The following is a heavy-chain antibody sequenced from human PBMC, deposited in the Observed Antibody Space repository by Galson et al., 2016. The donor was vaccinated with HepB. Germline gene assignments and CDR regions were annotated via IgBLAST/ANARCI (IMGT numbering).Heavy chain of an antibody. CDR1: GDSVSSNSAS. Sequence: CAISGDSVSSNSASWNWIRQSPSRGLEWLGRTYYRSRWYNDYAESVRSRLTINADTSKNQFPLQLISVTPEDTAVYYCVSTSDTSSGDFDFWGQGTLVTVSS. J-gene: IGHJ4*02. V-gene: IGHV6-1*01. CDR3: VSTSDTSSGDFDF. D-gene: IGHD6-6*01. CDR2: TYYRSRWYN.